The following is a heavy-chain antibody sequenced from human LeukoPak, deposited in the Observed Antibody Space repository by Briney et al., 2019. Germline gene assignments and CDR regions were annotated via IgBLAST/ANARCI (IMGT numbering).Heavy chain of an antibody. CDR2: VAHHGKT. Sequence: SGTLSLTCAVCCGSINNANWWSRVRQPPGKGLEWIAEVAHHGKTNYNPSLESRVTVSLDKSKSQFSLNLTSVTAADTAVYFCTRTNRDWVPSDYWGQGTLVTVSS. J-gene: IGHJ4*02. V-gene: IGHV4-4*02. CDR1: CGSINNANW. CDR3: TRTNRDWVPSDY. D-gene: IGHD2-21*01.